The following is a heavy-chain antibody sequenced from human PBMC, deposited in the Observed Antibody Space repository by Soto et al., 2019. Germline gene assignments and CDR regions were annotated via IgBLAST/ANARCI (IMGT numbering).Heavy chain of an antibody. CDR3: AMMTTVTTGNNWFDP. V-gene: IGHV4-59*01. CDR1: GGSISSYY. Sequence: SETLSLTCTVSGGSISSYYWSWIRQPPGKGLEWIGYIYYSGSTNYNPSLKSRVTISVDTSKNQFSLKLSSVTAADTAVYYCAMMTTVTTGNNWFDPWGQGTLVTVSS. D-gene: IGHD4-4*01. CDR2: IYYSGST. J-gene: IGHJ5*02.